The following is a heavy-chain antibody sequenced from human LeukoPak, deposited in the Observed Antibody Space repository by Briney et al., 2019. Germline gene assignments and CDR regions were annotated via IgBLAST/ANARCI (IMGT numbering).Heavy chain of an antibody. CDR2: IKTKTDGGTT. V-gene: IGHV3-15*01. CDR1: GFTFSSYA. D-gene: IGHD3-10*01. J-gene: IGHJ4*02. CDR3: TTLYGSGNYY. Sequence: GGSLRLSCAASGFTFSSYALTWVRQAPGKGLEWVGQIKTKTDGGTTESAATVKGRFTISRDDSKNTLYLQMNSLKIEDTAMYYCTTLYGSGNYYWGQGTLVTVSS.